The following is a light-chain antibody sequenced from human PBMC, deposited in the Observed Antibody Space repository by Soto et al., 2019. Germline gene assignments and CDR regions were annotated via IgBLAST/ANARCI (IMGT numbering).Light chain of an antibody. CDR3: CSYASGSSYV. CDR2: EGT. J-gene: IGLJ1*01. Sequence: ALTQPASVSGSPGQSITISCSGTTSDVGGYNLVSWYQQHTAKAPKLLIYEGTQRPSGVSSRFSGSKSGNTASLTISGLQAEDEADYYCCSYASGSSYVFGTGTKVTVL. CDR1: TSDVGGYNL. V-gene: IGLV2-23*01.